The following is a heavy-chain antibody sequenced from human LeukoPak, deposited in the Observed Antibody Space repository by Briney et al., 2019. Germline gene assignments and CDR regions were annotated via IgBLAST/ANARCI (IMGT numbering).Heavy chain of an antibody. CDR1: GFIFSSYA. Sequence: GGSLRLSCAASGFIFSSYAMSWVRQAPGKGLEWVSGISGSGGSTYYADSVKGRFTISRDNSKNTLYLQMNSLRGEDTAVYYCARGDGYNPFDYWGQGTLVTVSS. CDR2: ISGSGGST. V-gene: IGHV3-23*01. D-gene: IGHD5-24*01. CDR3: ARGDGYNPFDY. J-gene: IGHJ4*02.